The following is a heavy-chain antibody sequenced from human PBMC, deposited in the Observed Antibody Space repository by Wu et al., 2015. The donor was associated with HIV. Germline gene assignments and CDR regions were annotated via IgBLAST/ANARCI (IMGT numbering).Heavy chain of an antibody. CDR1: GGTFSSYA. Sequence: QVQLVQSGAEVKKPGSSVKVSCKASGGTFSSYAISWVRQAPGQGLEWMGGIIPIFGTANYAQKFQGRVTITTDESTSTAYMELSSLRSEDTAVYYCARGSGMVGYSYVDNWFDPWGQGTLVTVSS. D-gene: IGHD5-18*01. CDR2: IIPIFGTA. V-gene: IGHV1-69*05. J-gene: IGHJ5*02. CDR3: ARGSGMVGYSYVDNWFDP.